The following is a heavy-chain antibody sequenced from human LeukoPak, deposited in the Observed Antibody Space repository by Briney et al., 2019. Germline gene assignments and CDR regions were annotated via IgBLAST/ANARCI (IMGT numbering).Heavy chain of an antibody. D-gene: IGHD1-26*01. CDR2: IYYSGST. V-gene: IGHV4-59*01. Sequence: SETLSLTCTVSGGSISSYYWSWIRQPPGKGLEWIGYIYYSGSTNYNPSLESRVTISVDTSKNQFSLKLSSVTAADTAVYYCASTNSGRLDAFDIWGQGTMVTVSS. CDR3: ASTNSGRLDAFDI. J-gene: IGHJ3*02. CDR1: GGSISSYY.